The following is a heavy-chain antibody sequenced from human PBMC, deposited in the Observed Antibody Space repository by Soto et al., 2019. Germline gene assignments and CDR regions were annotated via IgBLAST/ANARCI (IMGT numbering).Heavy chain of an antibody. Sequence: QVRLQESGPGLVKPSETLSLTCTVSGGSISSYYWSWIRQPPGKGLEWIGYMYNTGSTIYNPSLKSRVTIAVDTSKNQFSLKLNSVTAADTAVYYCARDLWGYCGADCYPLDVCGQGTTVTVSS. V-gene: IGHV4-59*01. J-gene: IGHJ6*02. CDR1: GGSISSYY. D-gene: IGHD2-21*02. CDR2: MYNTGST. CDR3: ARDLWGYCGADCYPLDV.